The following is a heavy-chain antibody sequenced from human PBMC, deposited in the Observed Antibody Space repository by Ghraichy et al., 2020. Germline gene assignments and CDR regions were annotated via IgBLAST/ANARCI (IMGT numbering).Heavy chain of an antibody. CDR3: ARDGDQYTSSPEFDY. CDR2: ISFSSSTI. D-gene: IGHD2-2*01. Sequence: GESLNISFAASGFTFSSYSMNWVRQAPGKGLEWVSYISFSSSTIYYADSVKGRFTISRDNAKNSLYMQMNSLRAEDTAVYFCARDGDQYTSSPEFDYWGQGILVTVSS. V-gene: IGHV3-48*01. J-gene: IGHJ4*02. CDR1: GFTFSSYS.